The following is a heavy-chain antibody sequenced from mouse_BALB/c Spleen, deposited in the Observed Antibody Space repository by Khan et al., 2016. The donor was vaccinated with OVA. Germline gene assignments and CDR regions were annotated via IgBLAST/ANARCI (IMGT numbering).Heavy chain of an antibody. V-gene: IGHV1-7*01. CDR2: INPSTGYT. J-gene: IGHJ2*01. D-gene: IGHD1-2*01. Sequence: QVQLQQPGAELAKPGASVKMSCKASGYTFINYWILWVKQRPGQGLEWIGYINPSTGYTEYNQNFKDKATLTADKSSSTAYMQLSSLTSEDSAVYYCARRGLRRDFDYWGQGTTLTVSS. CDR3: ARRGLRRDFDY. CDR1: GYTFINYW.